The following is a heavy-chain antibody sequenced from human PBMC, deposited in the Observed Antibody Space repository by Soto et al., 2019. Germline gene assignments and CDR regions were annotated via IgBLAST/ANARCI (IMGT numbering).Heavy chain of an antibody. D-gene: IGHD5-12*01. CDR2: ISYDGSNK. V-gene: IGHV3-30*18. CDR1: GVTFSSYG. J-gene: IGHJ4*02. Sequence: GGSLRLSCAASGVTFSSYGMHWVRQAPGKGLEWVAVISYDGSNKYYADSVKGRFTISRDNSKNTLYLQMNSLRAEDTAVYYCAKDLRDGYKSYYFDYWGQGT. CDR3: AKDLRDGYKSYYFDY.